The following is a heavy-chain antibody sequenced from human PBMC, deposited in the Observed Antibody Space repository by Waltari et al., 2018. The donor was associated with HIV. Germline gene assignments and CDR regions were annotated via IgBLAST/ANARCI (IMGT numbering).Heavy chain of an antibody. Sequence: QVQLQQWGAGLLKPSETLSLTCTVYGGSFSGYYWSWIRQPPGKGLEWIGEINHSGSTNYNPSLKSRVTISVDTSKNQFSLKLSSVTAADTAVYYCARSGEDTAMPWGLDYWGQGTLVTVSS. J-gene: IGHJ4*02. V-gene: IGHV4-34*01. CDR1: GGSFSGYY. D-gene: IGHD5-18*01. CDR3: ARSGEDTAMPWGLDY. CDR2: INHSGST.